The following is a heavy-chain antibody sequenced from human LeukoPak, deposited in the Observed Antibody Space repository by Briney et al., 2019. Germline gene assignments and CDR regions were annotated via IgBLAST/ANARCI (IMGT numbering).Heavy chain of an antibody. Sequence: SVKVSCTASGGTFSSYAISWVRQAPGQGLEWMGGIIPIFGTANYAQKFQGRVTITADESTSTAYMELSSLRSEDTAVYYCARGLEWFGDFYYGMDVWGKGTTVTVSS. CDR3: ARGLEWFGDFYYGMDV. J-gene: IGHJ6*04. D-gene: IGHD3-10*01. CDR1: GGTFSSYA. CDR2: IIPIFGTA. V-gene: IGHV1-69*13.